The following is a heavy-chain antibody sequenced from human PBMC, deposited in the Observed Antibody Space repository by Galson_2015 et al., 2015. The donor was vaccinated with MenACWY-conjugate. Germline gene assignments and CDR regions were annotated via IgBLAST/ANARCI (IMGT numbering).Heavy chain of an antibody. CDR2: IKCRTDGGTT. V-gene: IGHV3-15*01. D-gene: IGHD2-15*01. CDR1: GLTFSNVW. Sequence: SLRLSCATSGLTFSNVWMSWVRQAPGKGLEWVARIKCRTDGGTTDYATPVKGRFTISRDDSAKTLYLQMNSLKIEDTAMYFCTRDRDVGGSRWWFDPWGQGTLVTVSS. J-gene: IGHJ5*02. CDR3: TRDRDVGGSRWWFDP.